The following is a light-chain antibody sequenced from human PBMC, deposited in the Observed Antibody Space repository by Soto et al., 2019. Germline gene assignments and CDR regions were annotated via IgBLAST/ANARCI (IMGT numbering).Light chain of an antibody. CDR3: QQYDNWPLT. CDR2: GAS. CDR1: QSVSIY. V-gene: IGKV3-15*01. Sequence: EIVMTQSPASLSVSPGESATLSCRASQSVSIYLAWLQQKPGQAPRLLIYGASTRATGVPARFSGSGSGTEFTLTISSLQSEDFAVYYCQQYDNWPLTFGQGTKVEI. J-gene: IGKJ1*01.